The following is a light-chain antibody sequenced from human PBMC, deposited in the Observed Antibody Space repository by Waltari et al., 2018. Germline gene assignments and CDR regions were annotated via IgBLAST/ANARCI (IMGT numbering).Light chain of an antibody. V-gene: IGKV1-33*01. Sequence: DIQMTQSPSSLSASIGDRVTITCQASQNIVNYLNWYQQAPGKAPRLLIYDASNLATGVPSRFSGGGSGTDFSLTITSLHPEDFATYFCQQYENLPYTFGQRTKLQIK. J-gene: IGKJ2*01. CDR1: QNIVNY. CDR3: QQYENLPYT. CDR2: DAS.